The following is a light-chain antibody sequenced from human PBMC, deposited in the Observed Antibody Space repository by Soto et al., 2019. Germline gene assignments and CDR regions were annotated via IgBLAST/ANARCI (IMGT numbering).Light chain of an antibody. CDR2: KAS. Sequence: DIQMTQSPSTLSASVGDRVTITCRASQSIGSWLAWYQQKPGKAPKLLIYKASSLESGVPSRFIGSGSATEFTLTISSLQPDDFESYYCQQYGSYSPWTFGQGAKVEIK. CDR3: QQYGSYSPWT. J-gene: IGKJ1*01. V-gene: IGKV1-5*03. CDR1: QSIGSW.